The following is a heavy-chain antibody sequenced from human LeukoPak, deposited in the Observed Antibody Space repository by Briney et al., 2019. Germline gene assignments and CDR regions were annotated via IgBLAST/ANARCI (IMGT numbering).Heavy chain of an antibody. J-gene: IGHJ4*02. CDR1: GGSISSGSYY. D-gene: IGHD2-2*03. Sequence: SETLSLTCTVSGGSISSGSYYWSWIRQPAGKGLEWIGRIYTSGSTNYNPSLKSRVTISVDTSKNQFSLKLSSVTAADTAVYYCARDGDCSSTSCYFDYWGQGTLVTVSS. V-gene: IGHV4-61*02. CDR2: IYTSGST. CDR3: ARDGDCSSTSCYFDY.